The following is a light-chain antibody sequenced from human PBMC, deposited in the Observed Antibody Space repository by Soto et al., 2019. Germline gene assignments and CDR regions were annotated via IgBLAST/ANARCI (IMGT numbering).Light chain of an antibody. J-gene: IGKJ3*01. Sequence: EIVMTQSPATLSVSPGERATLSCRASQSVSSNLAWYQQKPGQAPRLLIYGASTRATGIPARFSGSGSGTEFTLTISSLQSKDFAVYYCQQYNNWLPITFGPGTKVDIK. CDR3: QQYNNWLPIT. CDR2: GAS. V-gene: IGKV3-15*01. CDR1: QSVSSN.